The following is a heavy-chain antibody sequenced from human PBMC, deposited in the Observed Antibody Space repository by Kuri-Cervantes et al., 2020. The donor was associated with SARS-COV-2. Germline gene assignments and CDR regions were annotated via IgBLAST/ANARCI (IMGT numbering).Heavy chain of an antibody. CDR1: GFTFSSYA. D-gene: IGHD1-1*01. CDR3: VRDGDHWNFDY. CDR2: ISGSGGST. J-gene: IGHJ4*02. V-gene: IGHV3-23*01. Sequence: GGSLRLSCAASGFTFSSYAMSWVRQAPGKGLEWVSAISGSGGSTYYEDSVKGRFTLSRDNAKNMLFLQMNSLRAEDTAVYYCVRDGDHWNFDYWGQGTLVTVSS.